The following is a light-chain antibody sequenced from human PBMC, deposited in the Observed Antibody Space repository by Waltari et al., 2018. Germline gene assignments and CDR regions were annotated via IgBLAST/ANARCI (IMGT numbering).Light chain of an antibody. J-gene: IGLJ2*01. CDR1: NIGNKN. V-gene: IGLV3-21*03. CDR3: QVWDSSSDHRV. Sequence: SYVVTQPPSVSGAPGKTARITCSGNNIGNKNVHGYQQKPGQAPVLVVYEDSDRPPGIPERFSGSNSGNTATLTINRAEAGDEADYHCQVWDSSSDHRVFGGGTKLTVL. CDR2: EDS.